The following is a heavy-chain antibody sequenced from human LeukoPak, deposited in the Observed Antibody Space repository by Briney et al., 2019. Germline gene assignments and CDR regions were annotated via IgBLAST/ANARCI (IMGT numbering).Heavy chain of an antibody. CDR3: ASSIAADYYMDV. CDR1: GYTLTELS. V-gene: IGHV1-24*01. D-gene: IGHD6-25*01. CDR2: FDPEDGET. J-gene: IGHJ6*03. Sequence: ASVKVSCKVSGYTLTELSMHWVRQAPGKGLEWMGGFDPEDGETIYAQKFQGRVTMTEDTSTDTAYMELSSLRSEDTAVYYCASSIAADYYMDVWGKGTTVTVSS.